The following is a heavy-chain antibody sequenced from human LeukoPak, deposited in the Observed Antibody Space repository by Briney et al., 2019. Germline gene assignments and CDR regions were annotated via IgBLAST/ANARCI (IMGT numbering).Heavy chain of an antibody. CDR1: GFTFSSYS. D-gene: IGHD6-13*01. J-gene: IGHJ4*02. CDR3: ASKVGRAAAGSPSRHY. Sequence: PGGSLRLSCAASGFTFSSYSMNWVRQAPGKGLEWVSSISSSSSYIYYADSVKGRFTISRDNAKNSLYLQMNSLRAEDTAVYYCASKVGRAAAGSPSRHYWGQGTLVTVSS. V-gene: IGHV3-21*01. CDR2: ISSSSSYI.